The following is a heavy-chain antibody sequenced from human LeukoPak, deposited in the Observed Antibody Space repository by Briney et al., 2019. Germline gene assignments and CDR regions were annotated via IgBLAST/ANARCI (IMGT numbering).Heavy chain of an antibody. J-gene: IGHJ6*02. CDR2: IIPIFGTA. D-gene: IGHD2-2*02. CDR3: AREDCSSTSCYTWHYYYGMDV. Sequence: SVKVSCKASGYTFTSYYMHWVRQAPGQGLEWMGGIIPIFGTANYAQKFQGRVTITADESTSTAYMELSSLRSEDTAVCYCAREDCSSTSCYTWHYYYGMDVWGQGTTVTVSS. CDR1: GYTFTSYY. V-gene: IGHV1-69*13.